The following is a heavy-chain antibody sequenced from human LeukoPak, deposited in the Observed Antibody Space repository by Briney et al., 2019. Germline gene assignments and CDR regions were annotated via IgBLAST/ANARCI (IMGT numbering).Heavy chain of an antibody. V-gene: IGHV4-34*01. CDR2: INHSGST. J-gene: IGHJ6*02. CDR1: GGSFSGYY. CDR3: AGRAYYYGMDV. Sequence: PSETLSLTCAVYGGSFSGYYWSWIRQPPGKGLEWIGEINHSGSTNYNPSLKSRVTISVDTSKNQFSLKLSSVTAADTAVYYCAGRAYYYGMDVWGQGTTVTVSS.